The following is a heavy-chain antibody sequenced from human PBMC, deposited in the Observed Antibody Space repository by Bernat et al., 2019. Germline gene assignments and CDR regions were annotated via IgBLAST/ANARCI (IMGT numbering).Heavy chain of an antibody. CDR3: ASTGGGYCSGGSCYGWDWFDP. CDR1: GGSFSGYY. V-gene: IGHV4-34*01. CDR2: INHSGRT. D-gene: IGHD2-15*01. Sequence: QVQLQQWGAGLLKPSETLSLTCAVYGGSFSGYYWSWIRQPPGKGLEWIGEINHSGRTNYNPSPKSRVTISVDTSKNQFSLKLSSVTAADTAVYYCASTGGGYCSGGSCYGWDWFDPWGQGTLVTVSS. J-gene: IGHJ5*02.